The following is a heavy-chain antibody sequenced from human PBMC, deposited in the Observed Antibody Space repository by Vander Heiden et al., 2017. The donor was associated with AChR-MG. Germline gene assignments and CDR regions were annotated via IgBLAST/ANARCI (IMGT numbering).Heavy chain of an antibody. CDR1: GFTVSSNY. V-gene: IGHV3-53*02. Sequence: EVQLVETGGGLIQPGGSLRPSCAASGFTVSSNYMSWVRQAPGKGLEWVSVIYSGGSTYYADSVKGRFTISRDNSKNTLYLQMNSLRAEDTAVYYCARDREVGWFDPWGQGTLVTVSS. CDR3: ARDREVGWFDP. CDR2: IYSGGST. D-gene: IGHD1-26*01. J-gene: IGHJ5*02.